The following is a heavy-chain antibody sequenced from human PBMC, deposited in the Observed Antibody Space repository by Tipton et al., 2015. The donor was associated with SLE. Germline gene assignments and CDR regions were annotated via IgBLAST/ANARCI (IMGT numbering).Heavy chain of an antibody. CDR2: ISSSGSTI. Sequence: SLRLSCAASGFTFSSYTMHWVRQAPGKGLEWVSYISSSGSTIYYADSVKGRFTISRDNSKNTLYLQMNSLRAEDTAVYYCARDRSGPTDYYYYYYMDVWGKGTTVTVSS. CDR1: GFTFSSYT. CDR3: ARDRSGPTDYYYYYYMDV. V-gene: IGHV3-48*01. J-gene: IGHJ6*03.